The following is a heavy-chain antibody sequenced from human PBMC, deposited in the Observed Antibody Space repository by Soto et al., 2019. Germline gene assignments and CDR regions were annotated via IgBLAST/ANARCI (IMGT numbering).Heavy chain of an antibody. V-gene: IGHV4-59*01. CDR3: ASNPAAADPFDD. D-gene: IGHD6-13*01. J-gene: IGHJ4*02. CDR1: GGSISSYY. Sequence: XETLSVPCTDSGGSISSYYWSWIRQPPGKGLEWIGYIYYSGSTNYNPSLKSRVTISVDTSKNQFSLKLSSVTAADTAVYYCASNPAAADPFDDWGQGTLVTVSS. CDR2: IYYSGST.